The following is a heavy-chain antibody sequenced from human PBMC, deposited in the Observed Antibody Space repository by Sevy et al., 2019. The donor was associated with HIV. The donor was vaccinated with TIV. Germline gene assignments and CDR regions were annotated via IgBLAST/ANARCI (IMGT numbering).Heavy chain of an antibody. CDR2: ISSSSSYI. CDR3: ARWELDAFDI. V-gene: IGHV3-21*01. J-gene: IGHJ3*02. CDR1: GFTFSSYS. Sequence: GGSLRLSCAASGFTFSSYSMNWVRHAPGKGLEWVSSISSSSSYIYYADSVKGRFTISRDNAKNSLYLQMNSLRAEDTAEYYCARWELDAFDIWGQGTMVTVSS. D-gene: IGHD1-26*01.